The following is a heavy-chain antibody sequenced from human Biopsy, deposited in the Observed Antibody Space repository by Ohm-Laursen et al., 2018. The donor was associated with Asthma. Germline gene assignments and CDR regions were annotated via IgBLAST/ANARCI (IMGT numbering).Heavy chain of an antibody. D-gene: IGHD3-22*01. Sequence: TLSLTCDVSGGSISVSNWWCCGRQPPGRGLEWSGQIYHLGNANYNPSLKSRVTMSVDKSKNQFSLKLTSVTAADTAVYFCARRWRSYDSSNYYLDQWGQGTLVTVSS. CDR3: ARRWRSYDSSNYYLDQ. CDR2: IYHLGNA. CDR1: GGSISVSNW. V-gene: IGHV4-4*01. J-gene: IGHJ4*02.